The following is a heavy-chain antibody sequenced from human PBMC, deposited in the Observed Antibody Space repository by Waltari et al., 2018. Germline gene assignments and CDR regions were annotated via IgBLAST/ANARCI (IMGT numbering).Heavy chain of an antibody. Sequence: QVQLVQSGAEVKKPGSSVKVSCKASGGTFSSYAISWVRQAPGQGLECMGGIIPIFGTANYAQKFQGRVTITTDESTSTAYMELSSLRSEDTAVYYCAREGSSSWYSYWGQGTLVTVSS. CDR2: IIPIFGTA. CDR3: AREGSSSWYSY. V-gene: IGHV1-69*05. D-gene: IGHD6-13*01. CDR1: GGTFSSYA. J-gene: IGHJ4*02.